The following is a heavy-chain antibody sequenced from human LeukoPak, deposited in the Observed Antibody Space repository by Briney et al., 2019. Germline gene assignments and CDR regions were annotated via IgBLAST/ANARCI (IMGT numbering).Heavy chain of an antibody. Sequence: GASVKVSCKTSGYTFTYYGINWVRQAPGQGLEWMGWISPYNYNTNYAQKFQGRVTITRNTSISTAYMELSSLRSEDTAVYYCARGRRDILTGYSYYFDYWGQGTLVTVSS. D-gene: IGHD3-9*01. V-gene: IGHV1-8*01. CDR3: ARGRRDILTGYSYYFDY. J-gene: IGHJ4*02. CDR2: ISPYNYNT. CDR1: GYTFTYYG.